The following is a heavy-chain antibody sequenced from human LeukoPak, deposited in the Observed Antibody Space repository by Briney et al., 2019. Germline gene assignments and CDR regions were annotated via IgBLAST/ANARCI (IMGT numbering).Heavy chain of an antibody. J-gene: IGHJ5*02. CDR1: GFTFSSYA. V-gene: IGHV3-30-3*01. CDR3: ARGTRVAANLHTA. D-gene: IGHD2-15*01. CDR2: ISYDGSNK. Sequence: PGRSLRLSCAASGFTFSSYAMHWVRQAPGKGLEWVAVISYDGSNKYYADSVKGRFTISRDNSKNTLYLQMNSLRAEDTAVYYCARGTRVAANLHTAWGQGTLVTVSS.